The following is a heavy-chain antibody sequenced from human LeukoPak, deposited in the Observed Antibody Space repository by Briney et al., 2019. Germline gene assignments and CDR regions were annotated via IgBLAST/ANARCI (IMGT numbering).Heavy chain of an antibody. D-gene: IGHD2-2*01. Sequence: GGSLRLSCTASGFTFSNFWMGWVRQAPGKGLEWVSTIMIGGDGKHYADSVKGRFTISGDRSESTLYLQMNGLRADDTAVYYCVRAAPRDCSPASCSLFDTWGQGTLVTVSS. J-gene: IGHJ4*02. CDR1: GFTFSNFW. V-gene: IGHV3-23*01. CDR2: IMIGGDGK. CDR3: VRAAPRDCSPASCSLFDT.